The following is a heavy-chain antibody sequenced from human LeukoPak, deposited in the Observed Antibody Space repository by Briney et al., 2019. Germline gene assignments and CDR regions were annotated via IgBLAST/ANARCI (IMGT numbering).Heavy chain of an antibody. V-gene: IGHV3-66*01. J-gene: IGHJ4*02. Sequence: GGSLRLSCAASGFTVSSKYMNWVRQAPGKGLEWVSVIYTDGSTYYADSVRARFSISRDDSKNTLSLQMNSLRAEDTAVYYCAIGHYRNIPGWGQGTLVTVSS. CDR2: IYTDGST. CDR1: GFTVSSKY. D-gene: IGHD1/OR15-1a*01. CDR3: AIGHYRNIPG.